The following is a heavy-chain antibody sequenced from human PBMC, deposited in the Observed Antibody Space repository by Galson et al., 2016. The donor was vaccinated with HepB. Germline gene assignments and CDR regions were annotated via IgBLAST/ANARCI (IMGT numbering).Heavy chain of an antibody. CDR3: ARALRDDFWRGYYSGNLYYYGMDV. V-gene: IGHV3-74*01. D-gene: IGHD3-3*01. CDR1: AFTFSNYW. CDR2: INSDGSSA. Sequence: SLRLSCAASAFTFSNYWMYWVRQAPGKGLVWVSRINSDGSSASYAESVKGRFTISRHNAKNTLYLQANSLRAEDTAVYYCARALRDDFWRGYYSGNLYYYGMDVWGQGTTVTVSS. J-gene: IGHJ6*02.